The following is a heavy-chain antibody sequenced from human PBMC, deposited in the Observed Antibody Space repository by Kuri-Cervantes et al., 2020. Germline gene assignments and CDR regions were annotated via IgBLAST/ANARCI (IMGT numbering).Heavy chain of an antibody. V-gene: IGHV1-69*06. CDR2: IVPIFGTA. CDR1: GGTFSTYA. CDR3: AREAQRWPPDL. D-gene: IGHD5-24*01. J-gene: IGHJ2*01. Sequence: SVKVSCKASGGTFSTYAISWVRQAPGQGLEWMGGIVPIFGTANYAQKFQGRVTITADKSTSTAYMELSRLRSEDTAVYYCAREAQRWPPDLWGRGTLVTVSS.